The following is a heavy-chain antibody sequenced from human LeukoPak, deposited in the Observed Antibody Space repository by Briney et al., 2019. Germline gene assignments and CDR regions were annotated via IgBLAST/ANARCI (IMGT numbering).Heavy chain of an antibody. CDR2: ISSSSSTI. J-gene: IGHJ3*02. Sequence: PGGSLRLSCAASGFTFSSYSMNWVRRAPGKGLEWVSYISSSSSTIYYADSVKGRFTISRDNAKNSLYLQMNSLRAEDTAVYYCARDPHYYDSSGYYLTYDAFDIWGQGTMVTVSS. CDR1: GFTFSSYS. D-gene: IGHD3-22*01. V-gene: IGHV3-48*01. CDR3: ARDPHYYDSSGYYLTYDAFDI.